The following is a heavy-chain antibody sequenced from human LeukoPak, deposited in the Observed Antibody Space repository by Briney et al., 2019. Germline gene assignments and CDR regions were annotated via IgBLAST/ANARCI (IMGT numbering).Heavy chain of an antibody. CDR1: GFTFSSYW. CDR2: VNRDGSRT. V-gene: IGHV3-74*01. Sequence: GGSLRLSCSASGFTFSSYWMHWVRQVPGKGLVWVSRVNRDGSRTSQADSVKGRFTISRDNAKNTLYLQMNSLRAEDTAVYYCARDQTFVGGIDCWGQGTLVTVSS. J-gene: IGHJ4*02. D-gene: IGHD2-21*01. CDR3: ARDQTFVGGIDC.